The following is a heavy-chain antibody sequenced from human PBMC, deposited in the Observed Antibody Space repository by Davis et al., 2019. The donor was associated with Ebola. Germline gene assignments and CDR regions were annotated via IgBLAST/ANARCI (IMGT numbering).Heavy chain of an antibody. CDR1: GGSFRGYY. Sequence: GSLRLSCAVYGGSFRGYYWSWIRQPPGKGLEWIGEINHSGSTNYNPSLKSRVTISVDTSKNQFSLKLSSVTAADTAVYYCARDKGGSYYPFDYWGQGALVTVSS. V-gene: IGHV4-34*01. CDR3: ARDKGGSYYPFDY. J-gene: IGHJ4*02. D-gene: IGHD1-26*01. CDR2: INHSGST.